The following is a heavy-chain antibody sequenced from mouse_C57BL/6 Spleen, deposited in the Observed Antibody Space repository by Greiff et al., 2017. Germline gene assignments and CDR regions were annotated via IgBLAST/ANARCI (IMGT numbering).Heavy chain of an antibody. CDR1: GFTFSDAW. J-gene: IGHJ1*03. Sequence: EVMLVESGGGLVQPGRSMTLSCAASGFTFSDAWMDWVRQSPEKGLEWVAEIRNKANNPATYYAESVKGRFTISRKDSKKSVYLQMNSLRAEDTGIYYCSRSSYYSDYIWYIDVWGTGTTVTVSS. CDR3: SRSSYYSDYIWYIDV. D-gene: IGHD2-12*01. CDR2: IRNKANNPAT. V-gene: IGHV6-6*01.